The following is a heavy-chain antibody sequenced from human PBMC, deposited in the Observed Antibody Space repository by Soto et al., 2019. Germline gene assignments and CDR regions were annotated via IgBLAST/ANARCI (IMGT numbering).Heavy chain of an antibody. CDR1: GYTFSSYA. D-gene: IGHD7-27*01. V-gene: IGHV1-3*01. CDR2: INAGYGNT. J-gene: IGHJ4*02. Sequence: QVHLVQSGAEVRKPGASVKVSCKASGYTFSSYAMHWVRQAPGQRLEWMGWINAGYGNTKSSQKFQDRVTICRDTSASTAYMELTRLRSEDTAVYYCARDTGDGTFDFWCQGTLGTVSS. CDR3: ARDTGDGTFDF.